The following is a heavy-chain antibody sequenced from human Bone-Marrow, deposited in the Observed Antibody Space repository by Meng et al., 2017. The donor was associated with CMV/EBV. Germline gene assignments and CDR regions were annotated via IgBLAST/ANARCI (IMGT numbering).Heavy chain of an antibody. CDR2: IYYSGST. CDR3: AGALWFGELYFDY. V-gene: IGHV4-39*01. D-gene: IGHD3-10*01. CDR1: GGSISSSSYY. Sequence: CGGSISSSSYYWGWTRQPPGKGLEWIGSIYYSGSTYYNPSLKSGVTISVDTSKNQFSLKLSSVTAADTAVYYCAGALWFGELYFDYWGQGTLVTVSS. J-gene: IGHJ4*02.